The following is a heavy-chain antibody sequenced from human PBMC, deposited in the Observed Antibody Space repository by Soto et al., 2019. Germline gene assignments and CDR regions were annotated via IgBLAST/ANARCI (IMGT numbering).Heavy chain of an antibody. Sequence: LRLSCAGSGFTFDDHTMHWVRQAPGKGLEWVSLITWDAGSAFYADSVRGRFTISRDNSKNSLYLQMNSLRTEDSALYYCAKEKDRIFDYWGRGTPVTVSS. J-gene: IGHJ4*02. CDR1: GFTFDDHT. CDR3: AKEKDRIFDY. CDR2: ITWDAGSA. V-gene: IGHV3-43*01.